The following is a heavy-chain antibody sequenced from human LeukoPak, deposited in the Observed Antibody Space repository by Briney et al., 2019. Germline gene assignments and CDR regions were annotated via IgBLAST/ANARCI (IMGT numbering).Heavy chain of an antibody. V-gene: IGHV3-53*01. D-gene: IGHD1-26*01. Sequence: GGSLRLSCAASGFTVSNNRLSWVRQAPGMGLEWVSTIYSDGNTYYPDSVKGRFTISRDGSKNTLYLQLNSLRTEDTAIYYCVREHDGSNSEHWGQGTMVTVSS. J-gene: IGHJ1*01. CDR2: IYSDGNT. CDR3: VREHDGSNSEH. CDR1: GFTVSNNR.